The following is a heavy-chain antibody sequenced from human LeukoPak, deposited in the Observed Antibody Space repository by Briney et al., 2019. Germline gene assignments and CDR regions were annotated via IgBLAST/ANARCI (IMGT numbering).Heavy chain of an antibody. CDR1: GFTFSSYE. V-gene: IGHV3-48*03. D-gene: IGHD3-10*01. J-gene: IGHJ5*02. CDR3: ARDGGWFGDANWFDP. Sequence: GGSLRLSCAASGFTFSSYEMNWVRQAPGKGLEWVSYISSSGSTIYYADSVKGRFTISRDNAKNSLYLQMNSLRAEDTAVYYCARDGGWFGDANWFDPWGQETRVTVSS. CDR2: ISSSGSTI.